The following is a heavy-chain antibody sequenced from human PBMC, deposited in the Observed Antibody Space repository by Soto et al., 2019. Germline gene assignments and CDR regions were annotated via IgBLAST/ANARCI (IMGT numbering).Heavy chain of an antibody. CDR3: ARERTVTSHGDYYYYGMDV. CDR1: VGSISSYY. V-gene: IGHV4-59*01. CDR2: IYYSGST. Sequence: PSETLYLTCTVSVGSISSYYWSWIRQPPGKGLEWIGYIYYSGSTNYNPSLKSRVTISVDTSKNQFSLKLSSVTAADTAVYYCARERTVTSHGDYYYYGMDVWGQGTTVTVSS. D-gene: IGHD4-17*01. J-gene: IGHJ6*02.